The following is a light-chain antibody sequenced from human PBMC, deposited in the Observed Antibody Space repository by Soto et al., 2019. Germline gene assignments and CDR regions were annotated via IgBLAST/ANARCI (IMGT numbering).Light chain of an antibody. Sequence: QSVLTQAPSVSGAPGQRVTTSCTGSSSNIGSTYDVQWYQQLPGTAPKLLIHGNTDRPSGVPDRFSGSKSGTSASLAITGLQADDEADYYCQSYDDSLSVHYVFGTGTKVTVL. V-gene: IGLV1-40*01. CDR2: GNT. J-gene: IGLJ1*01. CDR1: SSNIGSTYD. CDR3: QSYDDSLSVHYV.